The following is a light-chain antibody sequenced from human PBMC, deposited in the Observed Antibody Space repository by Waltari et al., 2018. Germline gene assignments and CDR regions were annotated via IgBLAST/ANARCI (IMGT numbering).Light chain of an antibody. CDR3: QRYHTVPRT. Sequence: DIVMTQSPDSLAVSLGERATIHCRSSQSVFQSCSNQNYLAWYQHKPGQPPKLLIYWASTRGSGVPGRCSGGGSGTDFTLTISRLQAEDVAVYYCQRYHTVPRTFGQGTKVEIK. V-gene: IGKV4-1*01. J-gene: IGKJ1*01. CDR1: QSVFQSCSNQNY. CDR2: WAS.